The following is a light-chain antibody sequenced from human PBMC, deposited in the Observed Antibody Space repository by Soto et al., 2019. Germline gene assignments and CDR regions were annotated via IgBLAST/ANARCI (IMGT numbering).Light chain of an antibody. J-gene: IGKJ4*01. Sequence: EIVMTQSPATLSVSPGEGATLSCKASQTVYNNLAWYQQRPGQPPRLLIYDASTSATGISARFSGSGYGTEFTLTSSSLQSEDVAVYFCQQCRNWLLTFGGGNKVEIK. CDR3: QQCRNWLLT. V-gene: IGKV3-15*01. CDR1: QTVYNN. CDR2: DAS.